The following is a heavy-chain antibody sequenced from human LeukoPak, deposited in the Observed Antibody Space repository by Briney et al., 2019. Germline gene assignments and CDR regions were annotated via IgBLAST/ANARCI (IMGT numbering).Heavy chain of an antibody. CDR1: GGTIRSSTGYY. D-gene: IGHD6-13*01. J-gene: IGHJ4*02. CDR2: NDYRGST. Sequence: ETLSLTCTVSGGTIRSSTGYYGGGIRQPPGKGLEWNGTNDYRGSTYYKPSLKSRVTISVDTSKNQFSLKLSSVTAADTAVYYCARDGGADSSSWVLLDYWGQGTLVTVSS. CDR3: ARDGGADSSSWVLLDY. V-gene: IGHV4-39*02.